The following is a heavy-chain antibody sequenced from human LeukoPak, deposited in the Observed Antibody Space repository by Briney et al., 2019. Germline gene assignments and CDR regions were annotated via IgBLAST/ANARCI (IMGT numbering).Heavy chain of an antibody. CDR1: GFTFDDYG. J-gene: IGHJ6*03. D-gene: IGHD6-6*01. V-gene: IGHV3-20*04. CDR2: INWNGGST. Sequence: GGSPRLSCAASGFTFDDYGMSWVRQAPGKGLEWVSGINWNGGSTGYADSVKGRFTISRDNAKNSLYPQMNSLRAEDTALYYCARLPLSSSRPHYYYYYMDVWGKGTTVTVSS. CDR3: ARLPLSSSRPHYYYYYMDV.